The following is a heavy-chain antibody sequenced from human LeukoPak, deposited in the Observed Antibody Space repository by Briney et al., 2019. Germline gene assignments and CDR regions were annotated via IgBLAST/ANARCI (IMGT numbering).Heavy chain of an antibody. J-gene: IGHJ5*01. Sequence: GESLQISCQGSGYSFTKYWIGWVRQMPGKGLEWMGILYPGGSDTRYSPSFQGQVTISADKSISTAFLQWSSLQASDTAMYYCARSVAVAGSRFDSWGQGTLVTVSS. CDR1: GYSFTKYW. CDR3: ARSVAVAGSRFDS. CDR2: LYPGGSDT. D-gene: IGHD6-19*01. V-gene: IGHV5-51*01.